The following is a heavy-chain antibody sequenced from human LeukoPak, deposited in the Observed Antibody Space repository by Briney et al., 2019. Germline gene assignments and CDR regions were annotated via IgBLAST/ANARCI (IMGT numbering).Heavy chain of an antibody. J-gene: IGHJ4*02. Sequence: GESLKISCAASGFTFSSYAMSWVRQAPGKGLEWVSAISGSGGSTYYADSVKGRFTISRDNSKNTLYLQMNSLRAEDTAVYYCAKRYCSGGSCYMGFDYWGQGTLVTVSS. D-gene: IGHD2-15*01. CDR2: ISGSGGST. CDR1: GFTFSSYA. V-gene: IGHV3-23*01. CDR3: AKRYCSGGSCYMGFDY.